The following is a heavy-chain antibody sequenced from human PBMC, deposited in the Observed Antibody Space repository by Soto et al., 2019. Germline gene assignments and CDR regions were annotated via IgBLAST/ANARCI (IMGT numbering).Heavy chain of an antibody. Sequence: QITLKESGPTLVKPTQTLTLTCTFSGFSLSTSGVGVGWIRQPPGKALEWLALIYWDDDKRYSPSLKSRLTITKDTSKXXVXIXXTNMDPVDTATYYCAHRPYVDIVATIKRAIHWFDPWGQGTLVTVSS. V-gene: IGHV2-5*02. CDR1: GFSLSTSGVG. D-gene: IGHD5-12*01. CDR3: AHRPYVDIVATIKRAIHWFDP. J-gene: IGHJ5*02. CDR2: IYWDDDK.